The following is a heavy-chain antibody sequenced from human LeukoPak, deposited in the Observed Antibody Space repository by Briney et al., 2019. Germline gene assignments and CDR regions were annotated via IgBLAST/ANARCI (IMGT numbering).Heavy chain of an antibody. J-gene: IGHJ5*02. V-gene: IGHV5-10-1*01. CDR3: VRLDGDYPSDYNWFDP. Sequence: KCGESLKISCKGSGYSFTSYWISWVRQMPGKGLEWMGRIDPSDSYTYYSPSFQGHVTISADKSISTAYLQWSSLKASDTAIYYCVRLDGDYPSDYNWFDPWGQGTLVTVSS. CDR1: GYSFTSYW. D-gene: IGHD4-17*01. CDR2: IDPSDSYT.